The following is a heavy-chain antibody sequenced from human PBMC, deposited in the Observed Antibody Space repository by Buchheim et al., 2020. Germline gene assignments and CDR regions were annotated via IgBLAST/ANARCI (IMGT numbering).Heavy chain of an antibody. CDR2: ISYDGSNK. J-gene: IGHJ4*02. CDR3: AKDEWYDSSGYPDY. CDR1: GFTFSSYG. V-gene: IGHV3-30*18. D-gene: IGHD3-22*01. Sequence: QVQLVESGGGVVQPGRSLRLSCAASGFTFSSYGMHWVRQAPGKGLEWVAVISYDGSNKYYADFVKGRFTISRDNSKNTLYLQMNSLRAEDTAVYYCAKDEWYDSSGYPDYWGQGTL.